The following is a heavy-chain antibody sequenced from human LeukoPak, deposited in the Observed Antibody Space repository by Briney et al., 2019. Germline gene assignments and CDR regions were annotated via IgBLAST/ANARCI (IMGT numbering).Heavy chain of an antibody. CDR2: MNPNSGNT. CDR1: GYTFTSYD. Sequence: ASVKVSCKASGYTFTSYDINWVRQATGQGLEWMGWMNPNSGNTGYAQKFQGRVTMTRNTSISTAYMELRSLRSDDTAVYYCARILTGYYYDYWGQGTLVTVSS. D-gene: IGHD3-9*01. V-gene: IGHV1-8*01. J-gene: IGHJ4*02. CDR3: ARILTGYYYDY.